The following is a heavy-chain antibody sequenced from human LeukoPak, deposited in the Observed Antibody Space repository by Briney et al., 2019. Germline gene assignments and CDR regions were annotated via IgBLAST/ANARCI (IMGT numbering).Heavy chain of an antibody. D-gene: IGHD6-6*01. CDR2: INHSGST. CDR1: GGSFSGYY. V-gene: IGHV4-34*01. CDR3: ARGRSSSSNGLDY. J-gene: IGHJ4*02. Sequence: PSETLSLTCAVYGGSFSGYYWSWIRQPPGKGLEWIGEINHSGSTNYNPSLKSRVTISVDTSKNQFSLKLSSVTAADTAVYYCARGRSSSSNGLDYWGQGTLVTVSS.